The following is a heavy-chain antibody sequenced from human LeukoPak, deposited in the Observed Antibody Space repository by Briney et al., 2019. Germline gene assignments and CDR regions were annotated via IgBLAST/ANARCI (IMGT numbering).Heavy chain of an antibody. CDR1: GFIFGNYA. CDR3: AKLERSDYDYYY. V-gene: IGHV3-23*01. D-gene: IGHD5-12*01. CDR2: INSGGART. J-gene: IGHJ4*02. Sequence: AGGSLRLSCAASGFIFGNYAMNWVRQAPGKGLEWVSAINSGGARTYYADSVKGRFTISRDNSRKTLYLQMNTLRAEDTAVYYCAKLERSDYDYYYWGQGILVTVSS.